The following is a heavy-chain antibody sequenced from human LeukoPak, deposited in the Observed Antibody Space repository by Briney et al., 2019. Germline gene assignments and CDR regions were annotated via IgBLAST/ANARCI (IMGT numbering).Heavy chain of an antibody. D-gene: IGHD4-23*01. CDR2: IRSKVYGGTT. J-gene: IGHJ4*02. V-gene: IGHV3-49*04. CDR1: GFTFSIYG. CDR3: TRDFGGFDY. Sequence: GGSLRLSCAASGFTFSIYGMHWVRQAPGKGLEWVGFIRSKVYGGTTEYAASVKGRFIISRDDSKGIAYLQMNSLKTEDTAVYYCTRDFGGFDYWGQGTLVTVSS.